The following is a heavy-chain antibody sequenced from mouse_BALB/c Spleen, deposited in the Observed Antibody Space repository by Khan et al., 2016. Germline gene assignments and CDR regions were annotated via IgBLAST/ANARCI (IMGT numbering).Heavy chain of an antibody. V-gene: IGHV1-26*01. Sequence: VQLQQPGPDLVKPGASVKISCKASDYSFTGYYIYWVKQSHGKSLAWIGRVNPNNGGTSYNQKFKGKAVLTIDKYSTTAYMELRSLTSEDSAVSYCLRDAMDYWCQGTSVTVSS. J-gene: IGHJ4*01. CDR3: LRDAMDY. CDR1: DYSFTGYY. CDR2: VNPNNGGT.